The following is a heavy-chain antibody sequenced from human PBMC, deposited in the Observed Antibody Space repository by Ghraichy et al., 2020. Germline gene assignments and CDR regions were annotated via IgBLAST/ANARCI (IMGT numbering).Heavy chain of an antibody. J-gene: IGHJ4*02. CDR2: ISHDGRNK. CDR1: GFTFSRYG. V-gene: IGHV3-30*18. Sequence: GGSLRLSCAASGFTFSRYGIHWVRQAPGKGLEWVAGISHDGRNKDYVDSVRGRFTISRDNSKNTLYLQMNSPKTEDTAVYYCAKGIRFLEWLSAYDYWGQGTLVTVSP. CDR3: AKGIRFLEWLSAYDY. D-gene: IGHD3-3*01.